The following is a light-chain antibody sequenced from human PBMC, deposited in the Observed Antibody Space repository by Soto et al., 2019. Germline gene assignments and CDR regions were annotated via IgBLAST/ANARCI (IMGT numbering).Light chain of an antibody. Sequence: QSALTQPRSVSGSPGQSVNISCTGTNSDVGGYDHVSWYQQYPDRAPKLLIYNVNNRPSGVPDRFSGSKSGNTASLTISGLQIDDEADYCCCSYAGASGYVFGIGTKLTVL. V-gene: IGLV2-11*01. CDR1: NSDVGGYDH. J-gene: IGLJ1*01. CDR3: CSYAGASGYV. CDR2: NVN.